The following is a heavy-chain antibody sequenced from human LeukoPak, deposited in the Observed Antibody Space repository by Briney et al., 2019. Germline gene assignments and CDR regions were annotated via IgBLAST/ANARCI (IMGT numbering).Heavy chain of an antibody. V-gene: IGHV3-23*01. J-gene: IGHJ4*02. CDR3: AKFLPTHIVVANYYFDY. Sequence: GGSLRLSCAASGFTFSSYAMSWVRQAPGKGLEWVSAISGSGGSTYYADSVKGRFTISRDNSKNTLYLQMNSLRAEDAAVYYCAKFLPTHIVVANYYFDYWGQGTLVTVSS. CDR2: ISGSGGST. D-gene: IGHD2-21*01. CDR1: GFTFSSYA.